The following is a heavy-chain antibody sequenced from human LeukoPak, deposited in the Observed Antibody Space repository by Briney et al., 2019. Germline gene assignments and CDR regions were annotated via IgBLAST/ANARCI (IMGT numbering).Heavy chain of an antibody. CDR1: GFTFSSYW. Sequence: GGSLRLSCAASGFTFSSYWMSWVRQAPGGQLLCVANIKQDRSAKYYVDSVKGRFTISRDHAKNSLELQMNSLRGEGPPVYCCASVEASGYDYGAFDYWGQARQATVSS. CDR3: ASVEASGYDYGAFDY. D-gene: IGHD5-12*01. J-gene: IGHJ4*02. CDR2: IKQDRSAK. V-gene: IGHV3-7*01.